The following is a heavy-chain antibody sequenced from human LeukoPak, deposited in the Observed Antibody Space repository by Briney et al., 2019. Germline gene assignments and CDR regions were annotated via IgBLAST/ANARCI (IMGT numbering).Heavy chain of an antibody. CDR2: INWNGGST. CDR1: GFTFDDYG. Sequence: GGSLRLSCAASGFTFDDYGMSWVRQAPGKGLEGVSGINWNGGSTGYADSVKGRFTISRDNAKNSLYLQMNSLRAEDTALYYCARGHHYYDSSGSIYFDYWGQGTLVTVSS. D-gene: IGHD3-22*01. V-gene: IGHV3-20*04. CDR3: ARGHHYYDSSGSIYFDY. J-gene: IGHJ4*02.